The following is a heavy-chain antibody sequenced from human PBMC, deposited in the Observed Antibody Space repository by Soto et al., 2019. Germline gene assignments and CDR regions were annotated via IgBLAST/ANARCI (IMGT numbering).Heavy chain of an antibody. CDR2: ISPYNDNT. Sequence: QVHLEQSGPEVQKPGASVKVACRPSGNTFMTHGISWVRQAPGQGLEWMGWISPYNDNTNNAQKFQGRVSMTTVLSKGTAYMELRRLRSAATDVYYCATLRTSGYHTHYFLGMDVWGQGTTVAVSS. CDR1: GNTFMTHG. D-gene: IGHD3-22*01. J-gene: IGHJ6*01. V-gene: IGHV1-18*04. CDR3: ATLRTSGYHTHYFLGMDV.